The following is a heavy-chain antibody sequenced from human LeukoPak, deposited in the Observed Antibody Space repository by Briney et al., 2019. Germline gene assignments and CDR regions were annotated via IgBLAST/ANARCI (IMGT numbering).Heavy chain of an antibody. D-gene: IGHD3-10*01. CDR3: ATYNYYGSGSYEILLDY. CDR2: ISVYNGNT. J-gene: IGHJ4*02. Sequence: ASVTVTRKASGGTFSSYAISWVRQAPAQGHEWVGWISVYNGNTNKAQTLQGRVTMTEDTSTDTAYMDLSSLRSEDTAVYYCATYNYYGSGSYEILLDYWVQGTLVTDCS. CDR1: GGTFSSYA. V-gene: IGHV1-18*01.